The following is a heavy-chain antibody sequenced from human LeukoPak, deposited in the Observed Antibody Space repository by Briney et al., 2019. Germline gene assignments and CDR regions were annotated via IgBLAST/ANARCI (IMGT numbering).Heavy chain of an antibody. Sequence: PGGSLRLSCAASGFTFSSYAMSWVRQAPGKGLEWVSAISGSGGSTYYADSVKGRFTISRDNSKNTLYLQMNSLRAEDTAVYYCVSGIVVTTSLFDYWGQGTLVTVSS. V-gene: IGHV3-23*01. CDR2: ISGSGGST. CDR3: VSGIVVTTSLFDY. CDR1: GFTFSSYA. J-gene: IGHJ4*02. D-gene: IGHD3-22*01.